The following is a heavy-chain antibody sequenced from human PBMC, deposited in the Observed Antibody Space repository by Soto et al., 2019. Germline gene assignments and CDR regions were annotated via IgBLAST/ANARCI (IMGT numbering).Heavy chain of an antibody. CDR3: AKGGNRRGSFDY. D-gene: IGHD4-4*01. J-gene: IGHJ4*02. V-gene: IGHV3-30*18. CDR1: GFTFSSYG. Sequence: GGSLRLSCAASGFTFSSYGMHWARQAPGKGLEWVAVISYDGSNKYYADSVKGRFTISRDNSKNTLYLQMNSLRAEDTAVYYCAKGGNRRGSFDYWGQGTLVTASS. CDR2: ISYDGSNK.